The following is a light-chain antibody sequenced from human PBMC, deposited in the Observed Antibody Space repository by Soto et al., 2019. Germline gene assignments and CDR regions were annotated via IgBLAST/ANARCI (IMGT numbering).Light chain of an antibody. V-gene: IGKV3-15*01. J-gene: IGKJ1*01. CDR2: DVS. CDR1: QSVGTN. CDR3: QQHRNWPQT. Sequence: ETVMTKSPATLSVSKGERATLSCRASQSVGTNLAWYQQKPGQAPRLLIYDVSTRATGIPDRFSGSGSGTDFTLTISSLQPEDFAVYCCQQHRNWPQTFGQGTKVDI.